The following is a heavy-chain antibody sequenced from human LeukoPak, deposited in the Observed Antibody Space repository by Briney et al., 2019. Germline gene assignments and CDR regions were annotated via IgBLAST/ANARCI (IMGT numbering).Heavy chain of an antibody. V-gene: IGHV3-7*01. CDR1: GFTSLNYW. CDR3: ARSLGRYCSGGPCFYFDY. D-gene: IGHD2-15*01. Sequence: GGALRLSCAASGFTSLNYWMTWVRQAPWKGLEFVASINQDGRETYYLDSMNGRLTISRDTARNSLHLQMNSLGAADTAVYYCARSLGRYCSGGPCFYFDYWGQGTMVTVSS. J-gene: IGHJ4*02. CDR2: INQDGRET.